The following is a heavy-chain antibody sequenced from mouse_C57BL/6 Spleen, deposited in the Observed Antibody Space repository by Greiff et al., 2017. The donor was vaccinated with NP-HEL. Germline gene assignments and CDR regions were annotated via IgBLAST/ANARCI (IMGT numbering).Heavy chain of an antibody. CDR3: AREDSSGGFAY. CDR2: INYDGSST. Sequence: DVHLVESEGGLVQPGSSMKLSCTASGFTFSDYYMAWVRQVPEKGLEWVANINYDGSSTYYLDSLKSRFIISRDNAKNILYLQMSSLKSEDTATYYCAREDSSGGFAYWGQGTLVTVSA. J-gene: IGHJ3*01. CDR1: GFTFSDYY. V-gene: IGHV5-16*01. D-gene: IGHD3-2*02.